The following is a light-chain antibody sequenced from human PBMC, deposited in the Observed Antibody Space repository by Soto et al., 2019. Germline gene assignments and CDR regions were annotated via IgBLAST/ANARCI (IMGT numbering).Light chain of an antibody. CDR2: RNN. Sequence: QSVLTQPPSASGTPGQRDTISCSGSSSNIGSNFIYWYQQLPGTAPKLLIYRNNERPSGVPDRFSGSKSGTSASLAISGLRSEDEADYHCAAWDDSLSGVVFGGRTKLTVL. J-gene: IGLJ2*01. CDR3: AAWDDSLSGVV. CDR1: SSNIGSNF. V-gene: IGLV1-47*01.